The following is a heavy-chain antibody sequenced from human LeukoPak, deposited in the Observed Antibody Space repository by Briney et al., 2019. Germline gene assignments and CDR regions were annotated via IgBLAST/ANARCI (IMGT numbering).Heavy chain of an antibody. CDR1: GFTFSSYA. D-gene: IGHD2-2*01. J-gene: IGHJ4*02. CDR3: AKVRGRHIVVVPAAPLFD. V-gene: IGHV3-23*01. CDR2: ISGSGGST. Sequence: GGSLRLSCAASGFTFSSYAMSWVRQAPGKGLEWVSAISGSGGSTYYADSAKGRFTISRDNSKNTLYLQMNSLRAEDTAVYYCAKVRGRHIVVVPAAPLFDWGQGTLVTVSS.